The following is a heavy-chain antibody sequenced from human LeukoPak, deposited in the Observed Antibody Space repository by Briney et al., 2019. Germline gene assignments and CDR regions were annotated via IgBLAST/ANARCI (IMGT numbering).Heavy chain of an antibody. D-gene: IGHD3-16*01. CDR3: VTLGGGVPIAIVDY. J-gene: IGHJ4*02. CDR2: FEPEDGER. Sequence: ASVKLSCKVSGYTVTELSLHWVRHAAGKGLEWMGGFEPEDGERVYAQTFQGRVAMTEDTSTDTAYMELSSLTSEDTAVYYCVTLGGGVPIAIVDYWGQGTLVTVSS. V-gene: IGHV1-24*01. CDR1: GYTVTELS.